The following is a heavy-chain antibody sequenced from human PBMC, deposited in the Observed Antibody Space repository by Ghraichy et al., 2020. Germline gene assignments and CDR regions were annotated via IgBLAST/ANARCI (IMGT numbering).Heavy chain of an antibody. V-gene: IGHV3-23*01. CDR1: GFTFANSV. J-gene: IGHJ6*02. Sequence: GGSLNISCVASGFTFANSVMTWVRQPPGKGLEWVSSISGSGNNPSYADSVKGRFTISRDNSKNTLYLQMTTLRAEDAAVYYCAKPDPRLGITGWAYNMDVWGQGTTVTVSS. CDR3: AKPDPRLGITGWAYNMDV. D-gene: IGHD3-9*01. CDR2: ISGSGNNP.